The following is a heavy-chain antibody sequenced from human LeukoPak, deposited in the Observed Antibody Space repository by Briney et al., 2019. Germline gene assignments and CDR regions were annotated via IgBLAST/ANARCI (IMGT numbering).Heavy chain of an antibody. CDR2: INYDGTST. CDR1: GFTFGSYW. V-gene: IGHV3-74*01. CDR3: AREANTAFDY. D-gene: IGHD2/OR15-2a*01. J-gene: IGHJ4*02. Sequence: PGGSLRLSCVASGFTFGSYWMHWVRQAPGKGPVWVSRINYDGTSTTYADSVKGRCTVSRDNGKKTVSLQINSLRPDDTAVYYCAREANTAFDYWGQGTLVTVSS.